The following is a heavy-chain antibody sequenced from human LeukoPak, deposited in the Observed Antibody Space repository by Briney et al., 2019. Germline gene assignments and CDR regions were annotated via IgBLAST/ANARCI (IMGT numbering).Heavy chain of an antibody. D-gene: IGHD4-23*01. V-gene: IGHV1-46*03. J-gene: IGHJ4*02. CDR1: GYTFTSYY. CDR2: INPSGGST. Sequence: GASVKVSCKASGYTFTSYYMHWVRQAPGQGLEWMGIINPSGGSTSYAQKFQGRLTMTRDTSTSTVYMELSSLRSEDTAVYYCARDGPGYGGNPTLGYWGQGTLVTVSS. CDR3: ARDGPGYGGNPTLGY.